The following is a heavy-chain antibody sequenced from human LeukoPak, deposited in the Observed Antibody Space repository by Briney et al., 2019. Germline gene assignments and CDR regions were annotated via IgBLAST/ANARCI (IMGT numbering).Heavy chain of an antibody. V-gene: IGHV4-34*01. CDR3: ARQLLWFGDLDY. CDR1: GGSFSGYY. CDR2: INHSGST. Sequence: SETLSLTCAVYGGSFSGYYWSWIRQPPGKGLEWIGEINHSGSTNYNPSLKSRVTISVDTSKNQFSLKLGSVTAADTAVYYCARQLLWFGDLDYWGQGTLVTVSS. D-gene: IGHD3-10*01. J-gene: IGHJ4*02.